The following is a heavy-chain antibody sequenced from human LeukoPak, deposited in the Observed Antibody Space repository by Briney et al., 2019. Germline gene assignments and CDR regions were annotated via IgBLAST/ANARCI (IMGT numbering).Heavy chain of an antibody. CDR1: GYTFTDYY. CDR3: ATMLSYDFWSLVGVSVP. Sequence: GATVKISCKVSGYTFTDYYMHWVQQAPGKGLEWMGLVDPEDGETIYAEKFQGRVTITADTSTDTAYTELSSLRSEDTAVYYCATMLSYDFWSLVGVSVPWGQGTLVTVSS. D-gene: IGHD3-3*01. V-gene: IGHV1-69-2*01. J-gene: IGHJ5*02. CDR2: VDPEDGET.